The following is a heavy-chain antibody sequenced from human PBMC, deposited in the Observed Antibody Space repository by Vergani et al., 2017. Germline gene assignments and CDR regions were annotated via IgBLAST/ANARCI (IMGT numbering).Heavy chain of an antibody. D-gene: IGHD3-3*01. Sequence: EVQLLESGGGLVQPGGSLRLSCAASGFPFSSYAMSWVRQAPGKGLEWVSAISGSGGSTYYADSVKGRFTISRDNSKNTLYLQMNSLRAEDTAVYYCAKDDDFWSGYGDYWGQGTLVTVSS. V-gene: IGHV3-23*01. CDR1: GFPFSSYA. J-gene: IGHJ4*02. CDR3: AKDDDFWSGYGDY. CDR2: ISGSGGST.